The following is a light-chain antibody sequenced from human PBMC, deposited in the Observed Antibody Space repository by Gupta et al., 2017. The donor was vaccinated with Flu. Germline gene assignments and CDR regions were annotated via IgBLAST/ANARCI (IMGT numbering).Light chain of an antibody. CDR2: EVS. V-gene: IGLV2-14*03. Sequence: QSALTQPASVSGSPGQSITISCTGTSSDIGGYNYVLWCQQHPGKAPKVLISEVSIRPAGASYRSSGSSSGNTSSLTIAGLQAEEEAYYYCRCVTSSHTWVFGAGTKLTVL. J-gene: IGLJ3*02. CDR1: SSDIGGYNY. CDR3: RCVTSSHTWV.